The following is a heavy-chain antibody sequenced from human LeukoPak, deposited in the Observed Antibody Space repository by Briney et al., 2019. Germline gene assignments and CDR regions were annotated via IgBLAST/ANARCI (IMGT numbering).Heavy chain of an antibody. CDR1: GGSISSYY. V-gene: IGHV4-4*09. D-gene: IGHD2-2*01. J-gene: IGHJ2*01. CDR3: ARRGVVVPAASPYWYFDL. Sequence: SETLSLTCTVSGGSISSYYWSWIRQPPGNGLEWIGYIYTSGSTNYNPSLKSRVTISVDTSKNQFSLKLSSVTAADTAVYYCARRGVVVPAASPYWYFDLWGRGTLVTVSS. CDR2: IYTSGST.